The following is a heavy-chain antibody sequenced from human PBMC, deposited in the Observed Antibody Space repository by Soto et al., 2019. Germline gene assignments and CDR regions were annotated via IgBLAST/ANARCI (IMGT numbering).Heavy chain of an antibody. CDR3: ATEAMDSGNLSRGY. CDR1: RGTFNTYA. CDR2: IIPIYGAT. D-gene: IGHD1-26*01. J-gene: IGHJ4*02. V-gene: IGHV1-69*13. Sequence: SSVTVSCTASRGTFNTYAINCLRQAPGQGLEWVGGIIPIYGATYFAQNFQGRVTIVADESTSTAYMELSSLRYDDTAVYYCATEAMDSGNLSRGYWGQGTLVTVSS.